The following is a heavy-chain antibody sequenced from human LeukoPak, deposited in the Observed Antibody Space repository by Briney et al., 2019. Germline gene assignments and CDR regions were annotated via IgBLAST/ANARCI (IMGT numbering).Heavy chain of an antibody. CDR3: ARGAAYYYYYMDV. D-gene: IGHD6-13*01. CDR1: GDSISRSDSY. J-gene: IGHJ6*03. CDR2: IYYSGRT. V-gene: IGHV4-39*01. Sequence: SETLSLTCSVSGDSISRSDSYWDWIRQPPGRGLEWIGTIYYSGRTYYSPSLKSRVTMSVDTSSNQFSLNLRSVTAADTAVYYCARGAAYYYYYMDVWGKGTTVTVSS.